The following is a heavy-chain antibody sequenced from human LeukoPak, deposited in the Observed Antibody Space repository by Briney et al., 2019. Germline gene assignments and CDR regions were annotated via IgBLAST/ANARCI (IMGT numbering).Heavy chain of an antibody. V-gene: IGHV4-34*01. D-gene: IGHD3-22*01. CDR2: INHSGST. CDR1: GGSFSGYY. Sequence: SETLSLTCAVYGGSFSGYYWSWIRQPPGKGLEWIGEINHSGSTNYNPSLKSRVTISLDTSKNQFSLKLSSVTAADTAVYYCARSIYDSSGYLDYWGQGTLVTVSP. CDR3: ARSIYDSSGYLDY. J-gene: IGHJ4*02.